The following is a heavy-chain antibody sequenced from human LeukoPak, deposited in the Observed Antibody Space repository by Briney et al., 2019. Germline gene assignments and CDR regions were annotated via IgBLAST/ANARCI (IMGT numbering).Heavy chain of an antibody. CDR3: ARDLRVGATGAFDL. V-gene: IGHV3-21*06. CDR1: GFSFSNYT. CDR2: ISRSGSFI. J-gene: IGHJ3*01. D-gene: IGHD1-26*01. Sequence: PGGSLRLSCAASGFSFSNYTWNWVRQAPGKGLEWVSSISRSGSFIYYADSLKGRFTISKDNADNSLYLQMSSLRVEDTAVYYCARDLRVGATGAFDLWGPGTMVTVSS.